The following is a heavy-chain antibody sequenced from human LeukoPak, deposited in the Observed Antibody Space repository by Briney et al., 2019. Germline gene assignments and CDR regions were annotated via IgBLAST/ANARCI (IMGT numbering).Heavy chain of an antibody. D-gene: IGHD6-19*01. CDR2: ISSSSSYI. J-gene: IGHJ5*02. CDR3: AKGIAVAGRGISP. V-gene: IGHV3-21*01. Sequence: GGSLRLSCAASGFTFSSYSMNWVRQAPGKGLEWVSSISSSSSYIYYADSVKGRFTISRDNAKNSLYLQMNSLRAEDTAVYYCAKGIAVAGRGISPWGQGTLVTVSS. CDR1: GFTFSSYS.